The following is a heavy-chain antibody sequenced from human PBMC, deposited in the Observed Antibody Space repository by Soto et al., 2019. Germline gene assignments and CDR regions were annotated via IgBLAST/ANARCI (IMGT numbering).Heavy chain of an antibody. CDR3: AKGDLDYDFWSGYSNYYYYMDV. Sequence: GGSLRLSCAASGFTFSSYAMSWVRQAPGKGLEWVSAISGSGGSTYYADSVKGRFTISRDNSKNTLYLQMNSLRAEDTAVYYCAKGDLDYDFWSGYSNYYYYMDVWGKGTTVTVSS. D-gene: IGHD3-3*01. J-gene: IGHJ6*03. V-gene: IGHV3-23*01. CDR1: GFTFSSYA. CDR2: ISGSGGST.